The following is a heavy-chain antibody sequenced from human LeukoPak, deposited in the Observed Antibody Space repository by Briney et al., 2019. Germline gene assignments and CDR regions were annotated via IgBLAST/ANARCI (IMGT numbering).Heavy chain of an antibody. CDR3: SSHSRSGHFYFYYMVV. Sequence: PSETLSLTCTVSGVSITSTSYWGWIRQPPGKGLEWIGSIYYNGDTSYNPSLSSRVTISVDTSKNQFSLKLNSVTAADTAVYYCSSHSRSGHFYFYYMVVWGKGTTVTVSS. CDR2: IYYNGDT. J-gene: IGHJ6*03. CDR1: GVSITSTSY. D-gene: IGHD6-6*01. V-gene: IGHV4-39*01.